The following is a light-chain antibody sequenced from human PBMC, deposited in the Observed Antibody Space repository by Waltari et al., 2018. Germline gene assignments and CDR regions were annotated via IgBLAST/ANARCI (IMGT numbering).Light chain of an antibody. V-gene: IGLV4-69*01. J-gene: IGLJ3*02. Sequence: QEPAKGPRYLMNVNSDGTHSKGDGIPDRFSGSSSGAERYLTSSNLQSEDEADYYCQTGGHGTWVFGGGTKVTVL. CDR3: QTGGHGTWV. CDR2: VNSDGTH.